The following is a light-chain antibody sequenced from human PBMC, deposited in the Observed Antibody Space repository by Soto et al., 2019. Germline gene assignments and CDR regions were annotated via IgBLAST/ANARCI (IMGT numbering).Light chain of an antibody. J-gene: IGKJ1*01. CDR1: QSVSRW. Sequence: DILMTQSPSTLSASVGDRVTITCRASQSVSRWLAWYQQKPGKAPKLLIYKASTLESGVPSRFSGSGSGKEFILAISRLQPDDSATYYCQQYNDNWTFGQGTKVEIK. CDR2: KAS. V-gene: IGKV1-5*03. CDR3: QQYNDNWT.